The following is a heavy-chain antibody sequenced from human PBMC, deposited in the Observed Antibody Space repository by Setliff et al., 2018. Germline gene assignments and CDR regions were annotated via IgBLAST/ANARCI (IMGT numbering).Heavy chain of an antibody. CDR3: ARGTDYHGSGSYWAKDV. CDR1: GYAFTGHY. Sequence: ASVKVSCKASGYAFTGHYIHWVRQAPGQGLEWMGWINPRTGVTNYARNFQGRATMTRDTSITTVYMDLSRLKSDDTAVYYCARGTDYHGSGSYWAKDVWGKGTTVT. CDR2: INPRTGVT. J-gene: IGHJ6*03. D-gene: IGHD3-10*01. V-gene: IGHV1-2*02.